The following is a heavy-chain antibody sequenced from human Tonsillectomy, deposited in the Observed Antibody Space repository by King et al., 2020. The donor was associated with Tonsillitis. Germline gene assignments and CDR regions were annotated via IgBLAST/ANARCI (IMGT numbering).Heavy chain of an antibody. CDR2: ISGNGGST. V-gene: IGHV3-23*04. CDR1: GFTFSTYA. CDR3: AKRHSSDSSGLRDWYFGL. J-gene: IGHJ2*01. Sequence: VQLVESGGGLVQPGGSLRLSCAASGFTFSTYAMIWVRQAPGKGLEWVSGISGNGGSTDYADSVKGRFTITKDNSKNTLYLQMNSLRAEDTAVYYCAKRHSSDSSGLRDWYFGLWGRGTLVTVSS. D-gene: IGHD3-22*01.